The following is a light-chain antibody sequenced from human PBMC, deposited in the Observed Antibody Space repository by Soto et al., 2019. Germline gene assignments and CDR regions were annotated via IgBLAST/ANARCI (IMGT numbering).Light chain of an antibody. V-gene: IGKV3-20*01. CDR3: QQYRSSLWT. Sequence: IVLTQSPGTLSLSPGERATLSCRASQSVSSSYLAWYQQKPGQAPGLLIYGASSRATGIPDRFSGSGSGTDFTLTISRLEPEDFAVYYCQQYRSSLWTFGQGTKV. CDR1: QSVSSSY. J-gene: IGKJ1*01. CDR2: GAS.